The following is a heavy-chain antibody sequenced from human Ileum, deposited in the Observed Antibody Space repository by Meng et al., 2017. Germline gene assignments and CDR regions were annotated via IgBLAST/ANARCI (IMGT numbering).Heavy chain of an antibody. V-gene: IGHV3-74*01. CDR2: INGDGSTT. Sequence: DVPLVESGGGLVRPGGSLGLSFAVSGSTFSDYWMHWVRQTPGKGLVWVSRINGDGSTTTYADSVKGRFTISRDNAESTLYLQMNSLRVDDTAVYYCTRAGSFRHDYWGQGALVTVSS. J-gene: IGHJ4*02. CDR1: GSTFSDYW. CDR3: TRAGSFRHDY. D-gene: IGHD2-15*01.